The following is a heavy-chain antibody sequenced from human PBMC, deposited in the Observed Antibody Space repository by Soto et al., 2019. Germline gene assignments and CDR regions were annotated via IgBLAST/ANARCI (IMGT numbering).Heavy chain of an antibody. Sequence: QVQLVESGGGVVQPGRSLRLSCAASGFTFSSYGMHWVRQAPGKGLEWVAVISYDGSNKYYADSVKGRFTISRDNSENTLYLQMNSLRAEDTAVYYCAKDKPYEQQLVLGWFDPWGQGTLVTVSS. D-gene: IGHD6-13*01. CDR3: AKDKPYEQQLVLGWFDP. J-gene: IGHJ5*02. CDR2: ISYDGSNK. CDR1: GFTFSSYG. V-gene: IGHV3-30*18.